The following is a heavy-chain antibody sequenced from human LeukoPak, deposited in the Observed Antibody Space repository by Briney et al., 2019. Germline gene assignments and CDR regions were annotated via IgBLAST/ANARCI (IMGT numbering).Heavy chain of an antibody. CDR3: ARAWGGDSSGYYQGGFDY. V-gene: IGHV1-69*05. CDR1: GGTFSTYS. Sequence: SVKVSCKASGGTFSTYSISWVRQAPGQGLEWMGRIIPIFGTANYAQKFHGRVTITTDEPTNTAYMELSSLTSEDTAVYYCARAWGGDSSGYYQGGFDYWGQGTLVTVSS. D-gene: IGHD3-22*01. CDR2: IIPIFGTA. J-gene: IGHJ4*02.